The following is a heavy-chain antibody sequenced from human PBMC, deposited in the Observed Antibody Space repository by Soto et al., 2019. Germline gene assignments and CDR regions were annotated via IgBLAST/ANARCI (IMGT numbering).Heavy chain of an antibody. CDR3: ARAYYDRSRYAVDP. Sequence: SETLSLTCRVSGGSISNDYWTWIRQPPGKGLEWIGYIYKGGSINYNPSLKSRVTISVDTSNNQFSLKLSSVTAADTAVYYCARAYYDRSRYAVDPWGQGTLVTVSS. J-gene: IGHJ5*02. CDR1: GGSISNDY. CDR2: IYKGGSI. D-gene: IGHD3-22*01. V-gene: IGHV4-4*09.